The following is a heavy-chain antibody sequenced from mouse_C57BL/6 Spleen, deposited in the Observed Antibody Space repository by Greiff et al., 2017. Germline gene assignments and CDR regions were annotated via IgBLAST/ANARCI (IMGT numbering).Heavy chain of an antibody. CDR1: GYTFTSYW. Sequence: VQLQQPGAELVKPGASVKLSCKASGYTFTSYWMQWVKLRPGQGLGWIGEIDPSDSYTNYNQKFKGKATLTVDPSSSTAYMQRSSLTSEDSAVYYCARAGVDYGSSHWYFDVWGTGTTVTVSS. CDR3: ARAGVDYGSSHWYFDV. CDR2: IDPSDSYT. V-gene: IGHV1-50*01. D-gene: IGHD1-1*01. J-gene: IGHJ1*03.